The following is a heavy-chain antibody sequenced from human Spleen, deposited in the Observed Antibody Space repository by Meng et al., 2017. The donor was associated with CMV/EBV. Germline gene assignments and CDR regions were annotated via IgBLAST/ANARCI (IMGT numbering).Heavy chain of an antibody. J-gene: IGHJ1*01. V-gene: IGHV3-9*01. CDR1: GFTLDDYA. CDR3: ARDRGGSGWLGPGH. D-gene: IGHD6-19*01. CDR2: ISWNSGSI. Sequence: GGSLRLSCAASGFTLDDYAMHWVRQAPGKGLEWVSGISWNSGSIHYADSVKGRFTISRDSAKSSLYLQMNSLRVEDTALYYCARDRGGSGWLGPGHWGQGTLVTVSS.